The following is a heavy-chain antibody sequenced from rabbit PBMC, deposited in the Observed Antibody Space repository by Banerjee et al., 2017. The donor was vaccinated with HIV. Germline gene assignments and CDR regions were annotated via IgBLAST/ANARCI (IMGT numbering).Heavy chain of an antibody. D-gene: IGHD4-1*01. CDR2: INTSSGNT. CDR3: ARDLAGVIGWNFGL. CDR1: GIDFSSYG. Sequence: QEQLVESGGGLVTLGGSLKLSCKAPGIDFSSYGISWVRQAPGKGLEWIACINTSSGNTVYATWAKGRFTISKTSSTTVTLQMTSLTAADTATYFCARDLAGVIGWNFGLWGPGTLVTVS. V-gene: IGHV1S45*01. J-gene: IGHJ6*01.